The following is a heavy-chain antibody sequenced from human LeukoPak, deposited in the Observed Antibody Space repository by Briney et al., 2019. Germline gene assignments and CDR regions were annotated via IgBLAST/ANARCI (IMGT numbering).Heavy chain of an antibody. CDR3: AGTTVTTVDYYYYMDV. Sequence: PGGSLRLSCAASGFTFSSYAMHWVRQAPGKGLEWVAVISYDGSNKYYADSVKGRFTISRDNSKNTLYLQMNSLRAEDTAVYYCAGTTVTTVDYYYYMDVWGKGTTVTVSS. CDR1: GFTFSSYA. D-gene: IGHD4-11*01. V-gene: IGHV3-30-3*01. CDR2: ISYDGSNK. J-gene: IGHJ6*03.